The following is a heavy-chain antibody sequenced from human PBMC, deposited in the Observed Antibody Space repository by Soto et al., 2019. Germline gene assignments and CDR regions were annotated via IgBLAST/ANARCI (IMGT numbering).Heavy chain of an antibody. D-gene: IGHD5-12*01. CDR3: TTDQPLPPTTHSWELYYYYYYMDV. J-gene: IGHJ6*03. CDR1: GFTFSNAW. Sequence: PGGSLRLSCAASGFTFSNAWMSWVRQAPGKGLEWVGRIKSKTDGGTTDYAAPVKGRFTISRDDSKNTLYLQMNSLKTEDTAVYYCTTDQPLPPTTHSWELYYYYYYMDVWGKGTTVTVSS. CDR2: IKSKTDGGTT. V-gene: IGHV3-15*01.